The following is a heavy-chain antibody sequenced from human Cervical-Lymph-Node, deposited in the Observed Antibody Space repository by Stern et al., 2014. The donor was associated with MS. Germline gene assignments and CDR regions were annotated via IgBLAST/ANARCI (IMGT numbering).Heavy chain of an antibody. Sequence: QVKLQESGPGLVKPSQTLSLTCTVSGGSISSGGFYWNWIRQHPGKGLEWIAYIYYSGDTYYNPSLKSRVTLSIHTSKNQLSLELTSVTAADTAVYYCARDYRRGAFDVWGQGTKVTVSS. D-gene: IGHD3-16*02. CDR3: ARDYRRGAFDV. CDR2: IYYSGDT. V-gene: IGHV4-31*03. CDR1: GGSISSGGFY. J-gene: IGHJ3*01.